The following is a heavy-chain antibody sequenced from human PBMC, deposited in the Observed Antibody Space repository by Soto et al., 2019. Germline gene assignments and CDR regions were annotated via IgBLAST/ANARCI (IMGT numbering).Heavy chain of an antibody. Sequence: AGGSLRLSCEASGFIFSTTGMSWVRQAPGKGLEWVSTIYGDGRTTYYADSVRGRFSISRDNSKNMVYLQMDSLRVDDTAIYYCVKNSGWFNSWGQGSLVTVSS. V-gene: IGHV3-23*01. CDR3: VKNSGWFNS. CDR2: IYGDGRTT. D-gene: IGHD3-10*01. CDR1: GFIFSTTG. J-gene: IGHJ5*01.